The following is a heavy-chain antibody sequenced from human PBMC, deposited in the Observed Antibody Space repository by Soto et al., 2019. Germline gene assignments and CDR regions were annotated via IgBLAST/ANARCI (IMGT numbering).Heavy chain of an antibody. V-gene: IGHV4-61*08. CDR1: GGAISSGGYY. J-gene: IGHJ6*02. D-gene: IGHD4-17*01. CDR3: AKFDFGYYIMDV. Sequence: SETLSLTCTVSGGAISSGGYYWSWIRQHPGRGLEWIGYIYYSGVTYYNPSLKSRATISIDTSKNQFSLNLASVTAADTAVYYCAKFDFGYYIMDVWGQGTTVTVSS. CDR2: IYYSGVT.